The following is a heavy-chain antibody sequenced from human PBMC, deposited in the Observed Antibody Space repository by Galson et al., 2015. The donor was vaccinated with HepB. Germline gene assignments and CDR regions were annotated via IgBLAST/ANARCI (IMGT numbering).Heavy chain of an antibody. V-gene: IGHV3-48*01. CDR1: GFTFSSYS. CDR2: ISSSSSGSI. Sequence: SLRLSCAASGFTFSSYSMNWVRQAPGKGLEWVSHISSSSSGSIYYADSVKGRFTISRDNAKNSLFLQMNSLRVEDTAVYYCARVFYDSSGSGFDSWGQGTLVTVSS. J-gene: IGHJ4*02. CDR3: ARVFYDSSGSGFDS. D-gene: IGHD3-22*01.